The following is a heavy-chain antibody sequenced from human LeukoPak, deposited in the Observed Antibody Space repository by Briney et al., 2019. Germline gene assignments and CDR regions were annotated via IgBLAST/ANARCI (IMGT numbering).Heavy chain of an antibody. J-gene: IGHJ6*04. CDR3: ARDGGLYDLDV. CDR2: IYSSGRA. V-gene: IGHV4-30-4*01. D-gene: IGHD3-16*01. CDR1: GASINSGDYY. Sequence: PSETLSLTCTVSGASINSGDYYWTWTRQPPGKGLEWIGNIYSSGRAYYSPSLKSRITISLDTSKNQFSLKLTSVTAADTAVYFCARDGGLYDLDVWGKGTTVIVSS.